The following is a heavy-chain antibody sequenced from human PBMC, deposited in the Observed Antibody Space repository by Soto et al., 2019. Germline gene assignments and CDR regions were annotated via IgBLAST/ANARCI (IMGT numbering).Heavy chain of an antibody. CDR1: GGSFSGYY. V-gene: IGHV4-34*01. CDR3: ARGSVATIGGSYYFDY. D-gene: IGHD5-12*01. Sequence: SETLSLTCAVYGGSFSGYYWSWIRQPPGKGLEWIGEINHSGSTNYNPSLKSRVTISVDTSKNQFSLKLSPVTAADTAVYYCARGSVATIGGSYYFDYWGQGTLVTV. CDR2: INHSGST. J-gene: IGHJ4*02.